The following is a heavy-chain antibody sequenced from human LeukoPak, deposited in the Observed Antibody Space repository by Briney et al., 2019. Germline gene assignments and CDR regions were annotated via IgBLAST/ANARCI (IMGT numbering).Heavy chain of an antibody. CDR1: GDSVSSNSAA. V-gene: IGHV6-1*01. J-gene: IGHJ4*02. Sequence: SQTLSLTCAISGDSVSSNSAAWNWIRQSPSRGLEWLGRTYYRSKWYNDYAVSVKSRITINPDTSKNQLSLQLNSVTPEDTAVYYCARAGAYYYDSSGYYSFDYWGQGTLVTVSS. D-gene: IGHD3-22*01. CDR2: TYYRSKWYN. CDR3: ARAGAYYYDSSGYYSFDY.